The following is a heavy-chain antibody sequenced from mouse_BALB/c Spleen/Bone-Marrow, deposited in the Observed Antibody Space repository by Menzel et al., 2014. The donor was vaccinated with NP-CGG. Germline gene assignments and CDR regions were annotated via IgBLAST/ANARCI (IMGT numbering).Heavy chain of an antibody. CDR3: ARYDGSAWFAY. CDR2: INPSNGRT. J-gene: IGHJ3*01. D-gene: IGHD2-3*01. Sequence: VHLVESGAELVKPGASVRLSCKASGYSFTTYWIHWVKQRPGQGLEWIGEINPSNGRTNYNEKSKSKATLTVDKSSSTAYMQLSSLTSEDSAVYYRARYDGSAWFAYWGQGTLVTVSA. V-gene: IGHV1S81*02. CDR1: GYSFTTYW.